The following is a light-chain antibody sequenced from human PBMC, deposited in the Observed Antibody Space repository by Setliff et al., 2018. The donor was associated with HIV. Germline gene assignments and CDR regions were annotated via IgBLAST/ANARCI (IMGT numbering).Light chain of an antibody. Sequence: QSVLTQPASVSGSPGQSITISCRGTDRDIGGYTYVSWYQQHPGEAPKLIIYEVRMRPSGVSNRFSGSKSATTASLTISGLQAEDEADYYCSSYTIKNTYVFGTWTKVTVL. V-gene: IGLV2-14*01. CDR2: EVR. CDR1: DRDIGGYTY. J-gene: IGLJ1*01. CDR3: SSYTIKNTYV.